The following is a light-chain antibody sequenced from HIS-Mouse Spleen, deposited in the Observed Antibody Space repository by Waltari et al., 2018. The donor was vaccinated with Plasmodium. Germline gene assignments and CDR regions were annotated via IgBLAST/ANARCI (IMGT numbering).Light chain of an antibody. CDR3: VAWDDSLNGVV. Sequence: QSVLTQPPSASGTPGQRVTISCSGSISSIGSNTVNWYQQLPGTAPKLLIYSNNQRPSGVPDRFSGAKSGTSASLAISGLQSEDEADYYCVAWDDSLNGVVFAGGTKLTVL. J-gene: IGLJ2*01. V-gene: IGLV1-44*01. CDR2: SNN. CDR1: ISSIGSNT.